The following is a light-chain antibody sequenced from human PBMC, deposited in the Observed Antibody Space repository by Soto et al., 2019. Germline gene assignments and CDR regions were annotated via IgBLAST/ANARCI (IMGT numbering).Light chain of an antibody. CDR3: PQYGSSPSGT. V-gene: IGKV3-20*01. CDR2: GAS. J-gene: IGKJ1*01. CDR1: QSFGSTS. Sequence: ELVLTQSPGTLSLSPGERATLSCRASQSFGSTSLAWYQQKPGQSPRLLIYGASSRATGIPDRFSGSGSGTDFTLTISRLEPEDFAMYYCPQYGSSPSGTFGQGTKVEIK.